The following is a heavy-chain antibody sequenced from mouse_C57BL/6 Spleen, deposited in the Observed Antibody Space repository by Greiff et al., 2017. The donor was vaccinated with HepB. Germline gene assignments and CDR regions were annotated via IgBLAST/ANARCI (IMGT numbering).Heavy chain of an antibody. CDR2: IYPRSGNT. CDR3: ARSGITTVVGGDFDY. CDR1: GYTFTSYG. J-gene: IGHJ2*01. V-gene: IGHV1-81*01. D-gene: IGHD1-1*01. Sequence: QVHVKQSGAELARPGASVKLSCKASGYTFTSYGISWVKQRTGQGLEWIGEIYPRSGNTYYNEKFKGKATLTADKSSSTAYMELRSLTSEDSAVYFCARSGITTVVGGDFDYWGQGTTLTVSS.